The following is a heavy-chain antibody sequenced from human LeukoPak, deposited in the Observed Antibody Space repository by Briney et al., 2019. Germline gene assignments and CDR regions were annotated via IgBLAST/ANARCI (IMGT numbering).Heavy chain of an antibody. J-gene: IGHJ2*01. CDR1: GGTFSSYA. CDR2: IIPIFGTA. D-gene: IGHD2-21*02. Sequence: ASVKVSCKXSGGTFSSYAISWVRQAPGQGLEWMGGIIPIFGTANYAQKFQGRVTITTDESTSTAYMELSSLRSEDTAVYYCASGPVVTAITLNIDWYFDLWGRGTLVTVSS. V-gene: IGHV1-69*05. CDR3: ASGPVVTAITLNIDWYFDL.